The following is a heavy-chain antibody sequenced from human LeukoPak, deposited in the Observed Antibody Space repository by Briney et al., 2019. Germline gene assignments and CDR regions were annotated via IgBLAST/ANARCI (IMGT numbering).Heavy chain of an antibody. CDR3: ASSDSGYDFWFDY. CDR2: IYYSGST. J-gene: IGHJ4*02. D-gene: IGHD5-12*01. V-gene: IGHV4-59*01. Sequence: PSETLSLTCTVSGGSLSSYYWSWVRQPPGEGLEGIGYIYYSGSTNYNPSLKSRVTISVDTSKNQFSLKLSSVTAADTAVYYCASSDSGYDFWFDYWGQGTLVTVSS. CDR1: GGSLSSYY.